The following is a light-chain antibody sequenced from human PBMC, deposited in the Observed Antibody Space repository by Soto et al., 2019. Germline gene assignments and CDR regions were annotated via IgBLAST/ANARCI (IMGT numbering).Light chain of an antibody. V-gene: IGKV3-15*01. CDR3: QQYNNWPPLT. J-gene: IGKJ2*01. Sequence: EIVMTQSPATLSVSPGERATLSCRASQSVSSNLAWYQQKPGQAPMLLIYGASTRATGIPARFSGSGSGTECTLTISSLQSEDFAVYYCQQYNNWPPLTFGQGTKLEIK. CDR2: GAS. CDR1: QSVSSN.